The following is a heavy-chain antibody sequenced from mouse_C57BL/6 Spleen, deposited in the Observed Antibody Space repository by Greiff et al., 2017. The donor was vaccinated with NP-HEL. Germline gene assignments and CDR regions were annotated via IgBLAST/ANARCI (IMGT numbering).Heavy chain of an antibody. CDR3: ARHEEADYYGSSFDV. V-gene: IGHV1-62-2*01. Sequence: QVQLKESGAELVKPGASVKLSCKASGYTFTEYTIHWVKQRSGQGLEWIGWVYPGSGSIKYNEKFKDKATLTADKSSSTAYMELSRLTSEDAAVYFCARHEEADYYGSSFDVWGTGTTVTVSS. D-gene: IGHD1-1*01. J-gene: IGHJ1*03. CDR1: GYTFTEYT. CDR2: VYPGSGSI.